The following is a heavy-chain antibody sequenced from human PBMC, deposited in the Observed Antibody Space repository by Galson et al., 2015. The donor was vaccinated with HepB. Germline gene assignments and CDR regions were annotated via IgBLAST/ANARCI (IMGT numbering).Heavy chain of an antibody. D-gene: IGHD2-15*01. CDR2: IYHSGTT. Sequence: SETLSLTCAVSGGSISSRNWWSWVRQPPGKGLEWIGEIYHSGTTNYNPSLKSRLTIPVDKSKNQFSLKLSSVTAADTAMYYCASLGYCSGTADCYGTSWGQGTLVTVSS. J-gene: IGHJ5*02. CDR3: ASLGYCSGTADCYGTS. CDR1: GGSISSRNW. V-gene: IGHV4-4*02.